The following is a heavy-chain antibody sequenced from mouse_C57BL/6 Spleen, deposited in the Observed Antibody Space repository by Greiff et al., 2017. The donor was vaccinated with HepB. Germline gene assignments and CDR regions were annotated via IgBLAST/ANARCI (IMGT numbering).Heavy chain of an antibody. CDR2: INPNYGTT. V-gene: IGHV1-39*01. J-gene: IGHJ3*01. CDR1: GYSFTDYN. Sequence: EVKLQESGPELVKPGASVKISCKASGYSFTDYNMNWVKQSNGKSLEWIGVINPNYGTTSYNQKFKGKATLTVDQSSSTAYMQLNSLTSEDSAVYYCASGDYYGPAWFAYWGQGTLVTVSA. D-gene: IGHD1-1*01. CDR3: ASGDYYGPAWFAY.